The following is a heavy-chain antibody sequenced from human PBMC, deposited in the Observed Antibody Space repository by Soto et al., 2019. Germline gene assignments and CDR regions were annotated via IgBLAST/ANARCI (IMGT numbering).Heavy chain of an antibody. D-gene: IGHD3-9*01. J-gene: IGHJ6*02. CDR2: IFPADSDT. CDR3: ARRNYDILNGYPREAGLRYYGMDV. V-gene: IGHV5-51*01. CDR1: GYSFSSYW. Sequence: GESLKISCKGFGYSFSSYWIGWVRQMPGKGLEWMGIIFPADSDTRYSPSFQGQVTISADKSTTTAYLQWSSLKASDTAKYYCARRNYDILNGYPREAGLRYYGMDVWGQGTTVTVSS.